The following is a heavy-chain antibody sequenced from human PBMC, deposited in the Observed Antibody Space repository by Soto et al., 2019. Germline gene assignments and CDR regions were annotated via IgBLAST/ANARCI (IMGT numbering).Heavy chain of an antibody. CDR3: ARDYGDYAGAY. V-gene: IGHV3-30-3*01. CDR1: GFTFSSYA. J-gene: IGHJ4*02. CDR2: ISYDGSNK. Sequence: PGGSLRLSCAASGFTFSSYAMHWVRQAPGKGLEWVAVISYDGSNKYYADSVKGRFTISRDNSKNTLYLQMNSLRAEDTAVYYCARDYGDYAGAYWGQGTLVTVSS. D-gene: IGHD4-17*01.